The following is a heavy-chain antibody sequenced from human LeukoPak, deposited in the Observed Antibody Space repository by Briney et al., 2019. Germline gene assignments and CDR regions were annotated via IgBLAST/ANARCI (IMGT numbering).Heavy chain of an antibody. J-gene: IGHJ4*02. Sequence: GRSLRLSCAASGFTFRSYAMHWVRQAPGKGLEYVSAISNNGGSTYHANSVKGRFTISRDNSKNTLYLQMGSLRAEDMAVYYCARVLSSSSWYDYWGQGTLVTVSS. V-gene: IGHV3-64*01. CDR1: GFTFRSYA. D-gene: IGHD6-13*01. CDR3: ARVLSSSSWYDY. CDR2: ISNNGGST.